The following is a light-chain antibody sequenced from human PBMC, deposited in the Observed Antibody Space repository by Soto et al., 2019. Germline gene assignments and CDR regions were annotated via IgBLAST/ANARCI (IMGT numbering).Light chain of an antibody. J-gene: IGKJ5*01. CDR2: DSS. V-gene: IGKV3-11*01. Sequence: EVVLTQSPATLSLSPGERATLSCRASQSVQSYLAWYQQKPGQAPRLLIYDSSNRATGVPARFSGSGSGTDFTLTISTLEPEDFAVYYCQHRSSWPVTFGQGTRLEIK. CDR1: QSVQSY. CDR3: QHRSSWPVT.